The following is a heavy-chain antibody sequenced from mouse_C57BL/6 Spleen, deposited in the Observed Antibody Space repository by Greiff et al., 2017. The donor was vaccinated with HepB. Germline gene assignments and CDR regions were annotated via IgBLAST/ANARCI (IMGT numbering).Heavy chain of an antibody. D-gene: IGHD2-3*01. CDR3: ARSSGGYYIYYEAMDD. J-gene: IGHJ4*01. V-gene: IGHV1-81*01. Sequence: QVQLQQSGAELARPGASVKLSCKASGYTFTSYGISWVKQRTGQGLEWIGEIYPRSGNTYYNEKFKGKATLTADKSSSTAYMELRSLTSEDSAVYFCARSSGGYYIYYEAMDDWGQGTSVTVSS. CDR1: GYTFTSYG. CDR2: IYPRSGNT.